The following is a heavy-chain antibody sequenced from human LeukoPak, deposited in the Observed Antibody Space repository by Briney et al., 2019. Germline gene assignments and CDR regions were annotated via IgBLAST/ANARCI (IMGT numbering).Heavy chain of an antibody. CDR1: GFTFSSYE. D-gene: IGHD3-22*01. J-gene: IGHJ4*02. CDR2: ISSSGSTT. CDR3: ARDQYYYYDSSGYE. Sequence: AGGSLRLSCAASGFTFSSYEMNWVRQAPGKGLEWVSYISSSGSTTYYADSVKGRFTISRDNAKNSLYLQMNSLRAEDTAVYYCARDQYYYYDSSGYEWGQGTLVTVSS. V-gene: IGHV3-48*03.